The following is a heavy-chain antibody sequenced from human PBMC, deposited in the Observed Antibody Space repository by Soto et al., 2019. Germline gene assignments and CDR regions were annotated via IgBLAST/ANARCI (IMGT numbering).Heavy chain of an antibody. Sequence: GGSHRVSRGAAGFRCGGYGMHWVRQDPDQGLEWVAVISYDGSNKYYADSVKGQFTISRDNSKNTLYLQLNSLRAEDTAVYYCARDKRDLRFLEWSYYFDYWGQGTLVTVSS. D-gene: IGHD3-3*01. CDR3: ARDKRDLRFLEWSYYFDY. CDR1: GFRCGGYG. CDR2: ISYDGSNK. V-gene: IGHV3-30*03. J-gene: IGHJ4*02.